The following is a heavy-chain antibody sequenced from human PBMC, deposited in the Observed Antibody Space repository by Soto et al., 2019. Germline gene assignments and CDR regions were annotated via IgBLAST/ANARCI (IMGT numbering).Heavy chain of an antibody. CDR3: ARHHGPTTSENWFDP. Sequence: QVHLVQSGVEVKTPGASVKVSCQASGYTFFTYDISWVRQAPGQGLAWMGGISTYSGDTKYAQKLQGRVTMTTDTFTTTAYLEPRSLRSDNTAVYYCARHHGPTTSENWFDPWGQGTLVTVSS. V-gene: IGHV1-18*01. CDR1: GYTFFTYD. D-gene: IGHD5-12*01. J-gene: IGHJ5*02. CDR2: ISTYSGDT.